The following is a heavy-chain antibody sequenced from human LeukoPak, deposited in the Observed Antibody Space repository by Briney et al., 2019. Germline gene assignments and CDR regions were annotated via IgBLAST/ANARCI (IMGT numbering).Heavy chain of an antibody. Sequence: PSETLSLTCTVSGGSISSYYWSWIRQPPGKGLEWIGYIYYSGSTNYNPSLKSRVTISVDTSKSQFSLKLSSVTAADTAVYYCAREVGDLADYWGQGTLVTVSS. CDR2: IYYSGST. CDR3: AREVGDLADY. CDR1: GGSISSYY. J-gene: IGHJ4*02. V-gene: IGHV4-59*01. D-gene: IGHD3-16*01.